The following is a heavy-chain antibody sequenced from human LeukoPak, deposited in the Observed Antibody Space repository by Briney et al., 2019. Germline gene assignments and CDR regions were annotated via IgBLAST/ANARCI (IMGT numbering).Heavy chain of an antibody. CDR3: ASCSGGSCYVMVY. CDR1: GGPISSGDYY. V-gene: IGHV4-30-4*08. Sequence: TLSLTCTVSGGPISSGDYYWSWIRQPPGKGLAWIWYIYYSGSTYYNPSLESRVTISVDTSKSQFSLKLSSVTAADTAVYYCASCSGGSCYVMVYWGQGTLVTVSS. J-gene: IGHJ4*02. D-gene: IGHD2-15*01. CDR2: IYYSGST.